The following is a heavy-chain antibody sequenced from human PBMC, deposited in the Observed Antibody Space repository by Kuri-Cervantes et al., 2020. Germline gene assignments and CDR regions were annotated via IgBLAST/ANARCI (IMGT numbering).Heavy chain of an antibody. V-gene: IGHV1-18*01. J-gene: IGHJ6*02. CDR2: ISAYNGNT. CDR1: GYTFTSYG. D-gene: IGHD3-22*01. Sequence: ASVKVSCKASGYTFTSYGISWVRQAPGQGLEWMGWISAYNGNTNYAQKLQGRVTMTTDTSTSTAYMELRSLRSDDTAVYYCARDHPQVITMIVVDYYYYYGMDVWDQGTTVTVSS. CDR3: ARDHPQVITMIVVDYYYYYGMDV.